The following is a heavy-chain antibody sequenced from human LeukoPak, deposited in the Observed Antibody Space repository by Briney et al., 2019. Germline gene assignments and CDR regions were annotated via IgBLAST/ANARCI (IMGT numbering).Heavy chain of an antibody. Sequence: PGRSLRLSCAASGFTFSSYGMHWVRQAPGKGLEWVAVISYDGSNKYYADSVKGRFTISRDNSKNTLYLQMNSLRAEDTAVYYCAKEEGYYGSGSYYSGVPYYFDYWGQGTLVTVSS. J-gene: IGHJ4*02. CDR2: ISYDGSNK. CDR3: AKEEGYYGSGSYYSGVPYYFDY. V-gene: IGHV3-30*18. CDR1: GFTFSSYG. D-gene: IGHD3-10*01.